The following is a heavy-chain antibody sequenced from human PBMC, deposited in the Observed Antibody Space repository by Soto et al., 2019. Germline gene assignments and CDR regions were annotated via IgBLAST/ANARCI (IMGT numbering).Heavy chain of an antibody. CDR3: ARDPLHAGTYFDY. CDR1: VGSTSSYF. D-gene: IGHD1-1*01. CDR2: IYYSGST. J-gene: IGHJ4*02. V-gene: IGHV4-59*01. Sequence: SETLSLTCTVSVGSTSSYFWSWIWQPPGKGLEWIGYIYYSGSTNYNPSLKSRVTISVDTSKNQFSLKLSSVTAADTAVYYCARDPLHAGTYFDYWGQGTLVTVSS.